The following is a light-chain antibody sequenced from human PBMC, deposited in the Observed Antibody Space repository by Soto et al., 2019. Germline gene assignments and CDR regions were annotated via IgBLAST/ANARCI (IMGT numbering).Light chain of an antibody. J-gene: IGLJ3*02. Sequence: QSALTQPASVSGSPGQSITISCTGTSSDIGHYNYVSWYQQHPGKAPKLMIYEVTNRPSGVSDRFSGSRSGNTASLTISGIQAEDGADYYCSSYTASNTGVFGGGTKVTVL. V-gene: IGLV2-14*01. CDR1: SSDIGHYNY. CDR2: EVT. CDR3: SSYTASNTGV.